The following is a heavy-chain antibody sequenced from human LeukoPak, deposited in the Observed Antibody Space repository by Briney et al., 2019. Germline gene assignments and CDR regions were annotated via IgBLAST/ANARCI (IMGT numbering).Heavy chain of an antibody. Sequence: PSETLSLTCAVSGGSISSSNWGSWARQPPGKGLEWIGAIYHSGSTNYNPSLKSRVTIYTDKSKTQFSLKLRSVTAADPAGYAWARVRDRTRRPAVIDYWGQGTLVTVSS. J-gene: IGHJ4*02. CDR3: ARVRDRTRRPAVIDY. CDR2: IYHSGST. V-gene: IGHV4-4*02. CDR1: GGSISSSNW.